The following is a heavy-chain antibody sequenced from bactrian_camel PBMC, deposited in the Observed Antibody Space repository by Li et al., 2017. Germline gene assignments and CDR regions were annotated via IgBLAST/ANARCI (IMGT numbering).Heavy chain of an antibody. D-gene: IGHD3*01. CDR3: AADPSKFGCSSGSIAHPSND. V-gene: IGHV3S53*01. CDR2: FRYTFGRTT. CDR1: GNTYCLNC. Sequence: HVQLVESGGGSVQPGGSLRLTCAISGNTYCLNCLGWFRQAPGMEREQVAVFRYTFGRTTYYADSVKGRFTISRDDARNTVYLQMNNLKPEDTGMYYCAADPSKFGCSSGSIAHPSNDWGVGTQVTVS. J-gene: IGHJ4*01.